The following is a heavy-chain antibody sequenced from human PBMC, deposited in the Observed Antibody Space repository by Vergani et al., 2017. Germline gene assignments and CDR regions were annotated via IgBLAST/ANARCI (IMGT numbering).Heavy chain of an antibody. V-gene: IGHV5-51*03. CDR2: IYPGDSDT. J-gene: IGHJ5*02. CDR3: ARLGSSTSCCDDYSNSPTFSNWFDP. Sequence: EVQLVQSGAEVKKPGESLKISCKGSGYSFTSYWIGWVRQMPGKGLEWMGIIYPGDSDTRYSPSFQGQVTISAAKSISTAYLQWSSLKASDTAMYYCARLGSSTSCCDDYSNSPTFSNWFDPWGQGTLVTVSS. D-gene: IGHD2-2*01. CDR1: GYSFTSYW.